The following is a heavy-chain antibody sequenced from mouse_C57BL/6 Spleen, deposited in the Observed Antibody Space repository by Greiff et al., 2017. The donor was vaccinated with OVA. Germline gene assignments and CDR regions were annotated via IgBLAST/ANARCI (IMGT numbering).Heavy chain of an antibody. D-gene: IGHD4-1*01. V-gene: IGHV1-50*01. J-gene: IGHJ3*01. CDR3: ARDVKTGTVAY. CDR2: IDPSDSYT. Sequence: QVQLQQPGAELVKPGASVTLSCKASGYTFTSYWMQWVKQRPGQGLEWIGEIDPSDSYTNYNQKFKGKATLTVDTSSSTAYMQLSSLTSEDAAVYYCARDVKTGTVAYWGQGTLVTVSA. CDR1: GYTFTSYW.